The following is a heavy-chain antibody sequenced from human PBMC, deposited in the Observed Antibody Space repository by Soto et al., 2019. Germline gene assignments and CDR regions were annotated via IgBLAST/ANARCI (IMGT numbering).Heavy chain of an antibody. CDR1: GFSVSSNY. CDR2: HYSGGST. V-gene: IGHV3-53*01. D-gene: IGHD1-26*01. J-gene: IGHJ5*02. Sequence: QTGGSLRLSCALSGFSVSSNYLSWVRQAPGKGLEWVSVHYSGGSTYYADSVQGRFTISRDKSNNTLYLQMRRVRAEDTAVYFCARHRHPRGTVGATSPLDPWGQGTQVTVSS. CDR3: ARHRHPRGTVGATSPLDP.